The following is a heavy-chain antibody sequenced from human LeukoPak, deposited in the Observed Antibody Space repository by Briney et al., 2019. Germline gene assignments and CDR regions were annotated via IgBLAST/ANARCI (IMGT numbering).Heavy chain of an antibody. D-gene: IGHD6-13*01. CDR3: ARDSQQLGYYFDY. J-gene: IGHJ4*02. Sequence: GGSLRLSCAASGFTFSSYAMSWVRQAPGKGLEWVSAISDSGGNTYYADSVKGRFTISRDNAKNSLYLQMNSLRAEDTAVYYCARDSQQLGYYFDYWGQGTLVTVSS. CDR2: ISDSGGNT. V-gene: IGHV3-23*01. CDR1: GFTFSSYA.